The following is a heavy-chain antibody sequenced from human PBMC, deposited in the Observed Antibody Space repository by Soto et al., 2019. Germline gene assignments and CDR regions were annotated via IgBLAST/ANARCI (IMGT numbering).Heavy chain of an antibody. CDR3: AKQVSPVGTIMSREHYGMDV. J-gene: IGHJ6*02. CDR1: GFTFSNYA. CDR2: ISGSGDST. D-gene: IGHD3-16*01. Sequence: EVQLLESGGDLVQPGGSLRLSCAASGFTFSNYAMTWVRQAPGKGLEWVSGISGSGDSTYYADSVKGRFTMSRDNSKSTVSLQMNSLRAEDTAVYYCAKQVSPVGTIMSREHYGMDVWGQGTTVTVSS. V-gene: IGHV3-23*01.